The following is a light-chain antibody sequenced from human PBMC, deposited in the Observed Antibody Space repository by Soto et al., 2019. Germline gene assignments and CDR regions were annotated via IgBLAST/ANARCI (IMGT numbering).Light chain of an antibody. Sequence: IVMTQSPDSLAVSLGERATINCKSSQSVLYSSNNKNYLAWYQQKPGQPPKLLIYWASTRESGVPDRFSGSASGTDFTLTISSLQAEDVAVYYCQQYYSTPWTFGQGTKVEIK. CDR2: WAS. CDR1: QSVLYSSNNKNY. CDR3: QQYYSTPWT. J-gene: IGKJ1*01. V-gene: IGKV4-1*01.